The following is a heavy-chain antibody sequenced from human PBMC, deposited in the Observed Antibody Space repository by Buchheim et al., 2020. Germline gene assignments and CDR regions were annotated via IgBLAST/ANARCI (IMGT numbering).Heavy chain of an antibody. CDR3: ARVMTTVTTTRWFHPIKHGGDNWFDP. CDR2: IYYSGST. Sequence: QVQLQESGPGLVKPSQTLSLTCTVSGGSISSGGYYWSWIRQHPGKGLEWIGYIYYSGSTYYNPSLKSRVTISVDTYKNQFSLKLGSVTAADTAVYYCARVMTTVTTTRWFHPIKHGGDNWFDPWGQGTL. V-gene: IGHV4-31*03. CDR1: GGSISSGGYY. J-gene: IGHJ5*02. D-gene: IGHD4-17*01.